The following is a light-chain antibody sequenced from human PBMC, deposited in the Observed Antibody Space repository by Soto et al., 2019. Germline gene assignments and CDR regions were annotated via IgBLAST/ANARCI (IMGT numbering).Light chain of an antibody. CDR2: ATS. CDR3: QQSFDTPFT. Sequence: DIQMTQSPGSLSASVGDRVTITCRASQSISSFLNWYQQKPGKAPKFLIYATSSVQSDVPSRFSGSGSGTDFTLTINSLQPEDFATYFCQQSFDTPFTFGQGTKLEIK. V-gene: IGKV1-39*01. CDR1: QSISSF. J-gene: IGKJ2*01.